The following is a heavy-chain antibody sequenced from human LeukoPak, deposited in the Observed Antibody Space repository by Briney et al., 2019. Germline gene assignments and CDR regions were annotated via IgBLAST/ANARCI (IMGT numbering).Heavy chain of an antibody. J-gene: IGHJ4*02. CDR3: ARDRRRYSGYDYDY. V-gene: IGHV4-39*07. CDR1: GGSISSSSYY. Sequence: SETLSLTCTVSGGSISSSSYYWGWIRQPPGKGLEWIGSIYYSGSTYYNPSLKSRVTISVDTSKNQFSLKLSSVTAADTAVYYCARDRRRYSGYDYDYWGQGTLVTVSS. CDR2: IYYSGST. D-gene: IGHD5-12*01.